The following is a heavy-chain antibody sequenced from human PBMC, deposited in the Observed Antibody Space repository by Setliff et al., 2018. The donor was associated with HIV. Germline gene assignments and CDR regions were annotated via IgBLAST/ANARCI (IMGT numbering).Heavy chain of an antibody. CDR3: ARVGGGYYDSNERSWFDP. V-gene: IGHV3-7*03. D-gene: IGHD3-22*01. Sequence: GGSLRLSCAASGFTFSDYWMTWVRQAPGKGLEWVANIKQDGSVTNYVDSVKGRFTISRDNAKNSLYLQMNSLRAEDTAVYYCARVGGGYYDSNERSWFDPWGQGTLVTVSS. CDR1: GFTFSDYW. J-gene: IGHJ5*02. CDR2: IKQDGSVT.